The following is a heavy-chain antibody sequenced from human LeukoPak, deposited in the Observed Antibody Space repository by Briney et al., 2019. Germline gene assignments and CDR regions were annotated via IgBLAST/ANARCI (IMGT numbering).Heavy chain of an antibody. CDR2: INPNSGGT. Sequence: ASVKVSCKASGYTFTVYNIHWVRQAPGQGLEWMGWINPNSGGTNYAQKFQGRVAMTRDTSITTAFMELSSLRSDDTAVFYCARGRGLCSGNSCYFDYWGQGTLVTVSS. J-gene: IGHJ4*02. D-gene: IGHD2-15*01. V-gene: IGHV1-2*02. CDR3: ARGRGLCSGNSCYFDY. CDR1: GYTFTVYN.